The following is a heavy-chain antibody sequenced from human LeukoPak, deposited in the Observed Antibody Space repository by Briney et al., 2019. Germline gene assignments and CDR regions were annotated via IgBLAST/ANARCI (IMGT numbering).Heavy chain of an antibody. D-gene: IGHD1-26*01. V-gene: IGHV3-74*01. Sequence: GGSLRLSCAASGFTFSSYWMHWVRQAPGKGLVWVSRINSDGSSTSYADSVKGRFTISRDNAKNTLYLQMNSLRAEDTAVYYCARGYGGYYPNPIDYWGQGTLVTVSS. CDR3: ARGYGGYYPNPIDY. CDR2: INSDGSST. CDR1: GFTFSSYW. J-gene: IGHJ4*02.